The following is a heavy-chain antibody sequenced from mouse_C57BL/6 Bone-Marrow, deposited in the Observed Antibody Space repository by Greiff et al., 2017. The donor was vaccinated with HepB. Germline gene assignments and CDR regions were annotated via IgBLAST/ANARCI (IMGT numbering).Heavy chain of an antibody. CDR2: IDPEDGDT. J-gene: IGHJ3*01. CDR1: GFNINDYY. V-gene: IGHV14-2*01. D-gene: IGHD2-1*01. CDR3: SIGGNCWFAY. Sequence: EVKLVESGAELVKPGASVKLSCTASGFNINDYYMHWVKQRTELGLEWIGRIDPEDGDTKYVPKFQGKATITADTSSNTAYQQLSSLTSEDAAVYYCSIGGNCWFAYWGQGTRITVSA.